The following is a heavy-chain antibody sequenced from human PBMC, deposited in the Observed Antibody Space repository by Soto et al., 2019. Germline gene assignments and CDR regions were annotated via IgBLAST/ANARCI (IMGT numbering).Heavy chain of an antibody. CDR2: IYHSGST. V-gene: IGHV4-38-2*01. Sequence: NPSETLSLTCVVSGYSINNGYYWGWIRRPPGKGLEWIGSIYHSGSTYYNPSLKGRVTISVDTSKNQFSLKLNFVTAADTAVYYCARAVSIVVVPASGWFDPWGQGTLVTVSS. CDR3: ARAVSIVVVPASGWFDP. J-gene: IGHJ5*02. CDR1: GYSINNGYY. D-gene: IGHD2-2*01.